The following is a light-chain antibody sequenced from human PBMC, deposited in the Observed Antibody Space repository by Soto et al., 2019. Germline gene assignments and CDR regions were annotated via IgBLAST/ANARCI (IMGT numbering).Light chain of an antibody. CDR3: QQSDSSTLLT. J-gene: IGKJ4*01. V-gene: IGKV3-20*01. CDR1: QSVPSDY. Sequence: ETVLTQFPGTLSLSPGERATLSCRASQSVPSDYLAWYQKKPGLPPRLLIYGVSSRAAAVPDRFSASGSGTDFTLTISRLEPEDSAVYYCQQSDSSTLLTFGGGSRVEIK. CDR2: GVS.